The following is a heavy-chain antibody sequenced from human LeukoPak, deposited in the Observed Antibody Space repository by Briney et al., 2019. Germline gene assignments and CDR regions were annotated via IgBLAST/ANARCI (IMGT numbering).Heavy chain of an antibody. V-gene: IGHV3-48*01. CDR2: ISSSSTI. J-gene: IGHJ4*02. Sequence: GGSLRLSCAASGFTFSSYSMNWVRQAPGKGLEWVSYISSSSTIYYADSVKGRFTISRDNAKNSLYLQMNSLRAEDTAVYYCARGEDVLDYWGQGTLVTVSS. CDR1: GFTFSSYS. CDR3: ARGEDVLDY.